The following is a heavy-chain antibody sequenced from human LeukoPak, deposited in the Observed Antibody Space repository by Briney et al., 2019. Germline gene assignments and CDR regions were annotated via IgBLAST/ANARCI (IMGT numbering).Heavy chain of an antibody. J-gene: IGHJ4*02. D-gene: IGHD3-3*01. CDR1: GFTFSSYW. Sequence: GRSLRLSCAASGFTFSSYWMSWVRQAPGKGLEWVANIKQDGSEKYYVDSVKGRFTISRDNAKNSLYLQMSSLRAEDTAVYYCARGQVEDFWSGYYTGIDYWGQGTLVTVSS. CDR2: IKQDGSEK. V-gene: IGHV3-7*01. CDR3: ARGQVEDFWSGYYTGIDY.